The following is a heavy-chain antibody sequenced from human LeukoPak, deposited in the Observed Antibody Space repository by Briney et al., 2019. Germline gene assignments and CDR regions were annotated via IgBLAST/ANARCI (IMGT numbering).Heavy chain of an antibody. V-gene: IGHV4-59*01. CDR1: GGSISSYY. J-gene: IGHJ6*04. CDR3: ARGTGLLWFGELLVYGMDV. D-gene: IGHD3-10*01. Sequence: SETLPLTCTVSGGSISSYYWSWIRQPPGKGLEWIGYIYYSGSTNYNPSLKSRVTISVDTSKNQFSLKLSSVTAADTAVYYCARGTGLLWFGELLVYGMDVWGKGTTVTVSS. CDR2: IYYSGST.